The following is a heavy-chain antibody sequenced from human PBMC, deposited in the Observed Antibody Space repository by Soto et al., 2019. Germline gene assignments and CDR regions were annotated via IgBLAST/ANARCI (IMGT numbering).Heavy chain of an antibody. D-gene: IGHD2-15*01. CDR3: ARGDCVGGTCYSLPGSFYYYMDV. Sequence: EVQLVESGGGLVQPGGSLRLSCAASGFTFSNYWMYWVRQAPGKGLEWVSRINSDGSVSSHADSVRGRLTISRDNVKNTLYLHIDSLRAEDTAVYFCARGDCVGGTCYSLPGSFYYYMDVWGKGTTVTVFS. CDR2: INSDGSVS. CDR1: GFTFSNYW. V-gene: IGHV3-74*02. J-gene: IGHJ6*03.